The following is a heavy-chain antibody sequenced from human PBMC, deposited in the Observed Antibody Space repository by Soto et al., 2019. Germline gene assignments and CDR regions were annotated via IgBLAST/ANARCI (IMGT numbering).Heavy chain of an antibody. Sequence: SETLCLTCAASGYSISSGYYWGWLRQPPGKGLEWKGSIYHGGSTYYYPSLNSRVTLSIDMTNNHVSLILNSVTAADTAVSYCARIGPWVPYYYDSSPYTFENWFDPWGQGSLVTVSS. J-gene: IGHJ5*02. V-gene: IGHV4-38-2*01. CDR1: GYSISSGYY. CDR2: IYHGGST. CDR3: ARIGPWVPYYYDSSPYTFENWFDP. D-gene: IGHD3-22*01.